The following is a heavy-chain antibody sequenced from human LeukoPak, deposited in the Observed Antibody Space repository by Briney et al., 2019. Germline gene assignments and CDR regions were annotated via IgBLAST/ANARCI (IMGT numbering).Heavy chain of an antibody. CDR1: GFIFNNFA. J-gene: IGHJ6*03. CDR3: ARDGGYDFWSGHHYYYYYMDV. D-gene: IGHD3-3*01. V-gene: IGHV3-48*01. CDR2: ISSSSSTI. Sequence: GGSLRLSCAASGFIFNNFAMSWVRQAPGKGLDWVSYISSSSSTIYYADSVKGRFTISRDNAKNSLYLQMNSLRAEDTAVYYCARDGGYDFWSGHHYYYYYMDVWGKGTTVTVSS.